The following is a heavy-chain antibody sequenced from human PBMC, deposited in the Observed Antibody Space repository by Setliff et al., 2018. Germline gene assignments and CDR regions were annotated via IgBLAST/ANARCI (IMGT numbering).Heavy chain of an antibody. J-gene: IGHJ4*02. CDR2: INPHSGGT. CDR1: GYTFTGYY. CDR3: AREKFYYDGSGYYFDY. V-gene: IGHV1-2*02. Sequence: ASVKVSCKASGYTFTGYYIHWVRQAAGQGPEWMGWINPHSGGTNFPKTFQGRVTMTRDTSINAAYMELSSLRSDETAVYYCAREKFYYDGSGYYFDYWGQGTLVTVSS. D-gene: IGHD3-22*01.